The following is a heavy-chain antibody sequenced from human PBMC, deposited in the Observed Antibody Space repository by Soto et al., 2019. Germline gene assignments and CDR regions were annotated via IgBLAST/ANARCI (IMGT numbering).Heavy chain of an antibody. Sequence: SVKVSCKASGGTFSSYAISWVRQAPGQGLEWMGGIIPIFGTANYAQKYQGRVTITADESTSTAYMELSSLRSEDTAVYYCARVRMVREINWFDPWGQGTLVTVSS. CDR2: IIPIFGTA. D-gene: IGHD3-10*01. CDR3: ARVRMVREINWFDP. V-gene: IGHV1-69*13. J-gene: IGHJ5*02. CDR1: GGTFSSYA.